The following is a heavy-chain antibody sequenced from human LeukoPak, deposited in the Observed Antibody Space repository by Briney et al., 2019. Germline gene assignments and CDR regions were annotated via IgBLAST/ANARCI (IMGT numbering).Heavy chain of an antibody. D-gene: IGHD3-22*01. V-gene: IGHV3-66*01. CDR3: AREYYYDSSGYSAGSDY. CDR2: IYSGGST. J-gene: IGHJ4*02. Sequence: GGSLRLSCAASGFTVSSNYMSWVRQAPGKGLEWVSVIYSGGSTYYADSVKGRFTISRDNSKNTLYLQMNSLRAEDTAVYYCAREYYYDSSGYSAGSDYWGQGTLVTVSS. CDR1: GFTVSSNY.